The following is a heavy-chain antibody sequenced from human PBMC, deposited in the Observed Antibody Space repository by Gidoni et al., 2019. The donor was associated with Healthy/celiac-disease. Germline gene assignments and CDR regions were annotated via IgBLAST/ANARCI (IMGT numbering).Heavy chain of an antibody. D-gene: IGHD5-12*01. Sequence: QVQLVESGGGVVQPGRSLRLACAASGFTFSSYAMHWVRQAPGKGREWGAVISYDGSNNYSADSVKGRFTISRDNSKNTLYLQMHSLRAEDTAVYYCASIVDIVAPTVDYWGQGTLVTVSS. CDR2: ISYDGSNN. CDR1: GFTFSSYA. J-gene: IGHJ4*02. V-gene: IGHV3-30-3*01. CDR3: ASIVDIVAPTVDY.